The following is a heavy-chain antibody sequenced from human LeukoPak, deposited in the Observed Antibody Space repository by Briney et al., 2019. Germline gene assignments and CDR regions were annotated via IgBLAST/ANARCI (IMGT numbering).Heavy chain of an antibody. CDR2: ISGSGGST. Sequence: PGGSLRLSCAASGFTFSSYAMSWVRQAPGKGLEWVSAISGSGGSTYYADSVKGRFTISRDNSKNTLYLQMNSLRAEDTAVYYCAKDRYYYDSSGYDTSWVPSGAYFDYWGQGTLVTVSS. CDR1: GFTFSSYA. V-gene: IGHV3-23*01. J-gene: IGHJ4*02. CDR3: AKDRYYYDSSGYDTSWVPSGAYFDY. D-gene: IGHD3-22*01.